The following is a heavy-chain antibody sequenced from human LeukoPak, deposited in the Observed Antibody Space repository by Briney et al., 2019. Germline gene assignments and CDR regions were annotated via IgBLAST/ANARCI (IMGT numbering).Heavy chain of an antibody. CDR3: ATLDAYNYGAVDY. D-gene: IGHD5-24*01. CDR2: IYHSGST. Sequence: SQTLSLTCAVSGGSISSGGYSWSWIRQPPGKGLEWIGYIYHSGSTYYNPSLKSGVTISVDRSKNQFSLKLSSVTVADTAVYYCATLDAYNYGAVDYWGQGILVTVSS. CDR1: GGSISSGGYS. V-gene: IGHV4-30-2*01. J-gene: IGHJ4*02.